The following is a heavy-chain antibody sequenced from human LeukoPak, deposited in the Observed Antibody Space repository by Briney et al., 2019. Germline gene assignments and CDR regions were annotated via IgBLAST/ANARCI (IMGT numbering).Heavy chain of an antibody. CDR2: IYPGDSDT. Sequence: GESLKISCKGSGYSFTSYWIGWVRQMPGKGLEWMGIIYPGDSDTRYSPSFQGQVTISADKSISTAYLQWSSLKASDTAMYYCARGVVDSSSSFSAFDIWGQGTMVTVSS. J-gene: IGHJ3*02. CDR3: ARGVVDSSSSFSAFDI. D-gene: IGHD6-6*01. CDR1: GYSFTSYW. V-gene: IGHV5-51*01.